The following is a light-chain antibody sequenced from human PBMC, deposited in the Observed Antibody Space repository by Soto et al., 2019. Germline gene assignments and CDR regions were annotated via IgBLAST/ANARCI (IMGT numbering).Light chain of an antibody. V-gene: IGKV3-15*01. CDR2: GAS. J-gene: IGKJ1*01. CDR3: HQYNYSPPRT. Sequence: EIGMTQSPASLSVSPGERATLSCRASQTVGSNLAWYQQKPGQAPSLLIFGASTRATGIPARFSGSGSGTEFTLTIISLQSEDYVASYYHQYNYSPPRTFGQGTKVEIK. CDR1: QTVGSN.